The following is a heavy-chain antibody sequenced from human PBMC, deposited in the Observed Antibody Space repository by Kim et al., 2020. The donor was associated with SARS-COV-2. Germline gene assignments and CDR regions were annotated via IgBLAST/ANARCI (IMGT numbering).Heavy chain of an antibody. D-gene: IGHD3-22*01. V-gene: IGHV4-34*01. CDR3: ARVGYYYDSSGYSEFDY. CDR2: INHSGST. J-gene: IGHJ4*02. CDR1: GGSFSGYY. Sequence: SETLSLTCAVYGGSFSGYYWSWIRQPPGKGLEWIGEINHSGSTNYNPSLKSRVTISVDTSKNQFSLKLSSVTAADTAVYYCARVGYYYDSSGYSEFDYWGQGTLVTVSS.